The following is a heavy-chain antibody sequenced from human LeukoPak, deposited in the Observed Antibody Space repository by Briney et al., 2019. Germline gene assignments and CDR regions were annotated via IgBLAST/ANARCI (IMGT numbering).Heavy chain of an antibody. CDR1: GYSFTTYW. CDR2: IYPSDSDT. D-gene: IGHD6-19*01. V-gene: IGHV5-51*01. J-gene: IGHJ3*02. CDR3: ARDMGVAGPRNADAFDI. Sequence: GESLKISCKGSGYSFTTYWIGWVRQMPGKGLEWMGIIYPSDSDTRYSPSFEGQVTISADKSISTAYLQWSSLKASDTAMYYCARDMGVAGPRNADAFDIWGQGTMVTVSS.